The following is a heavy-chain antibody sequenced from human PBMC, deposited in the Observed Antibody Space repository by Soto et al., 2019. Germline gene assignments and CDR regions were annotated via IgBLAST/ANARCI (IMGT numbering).Heavy chain of an antibody. CDR3: ARPDEGGYPSNHHYYYALDV. D-gene: IGHD3-16*02. Sequence: QVQLVQSGAEVKKPGSSVKVSCKASGGTFRSYSISWVRQAPGHGLEWMGGVIPIFDITNYAQKFQGRVTITADESTSTAYMELSSLGSDDTAVYYCARPDEGGYPSNHHYYYALDVWGQGTTVTV. V-gene: IGHV1-69*01. CDR1: GGTFRSYS. J-gene: IGHJ6*02. CDR2: VIPIFDIT.